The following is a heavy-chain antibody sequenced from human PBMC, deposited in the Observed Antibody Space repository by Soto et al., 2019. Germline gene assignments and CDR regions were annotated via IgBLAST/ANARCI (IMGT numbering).Heavy chain of an antibody. J-gene: IGHJ3*02. CDR2: INPNSGGT. CDR1: GYTFTGYY. D-gene: IGHD3-22*01. CDR3: ARGVGDWYDRENAFDI. Sequence: ASVKVSCKASGYTFTGYYMHWVRQAPGQGLEWMGWINPNSGGTNYAQKLQGRVTMTRDTSISTAYMELSRLRSDDTAVYYCARGVGDWYDRENAFDIWGQGTMVTVSS. V-gene: IGHV1-2*02.